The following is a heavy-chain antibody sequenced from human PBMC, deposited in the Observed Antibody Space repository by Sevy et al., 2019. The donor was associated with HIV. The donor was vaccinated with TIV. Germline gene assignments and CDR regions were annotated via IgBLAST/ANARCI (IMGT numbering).Heavy chain of an antibody. CDR2: IYGTSGTT. D-gene: IGHD3-22*01. V-gene: IGHV3-23*01. J-gene: IGHJ3*02. CDR3: AGGRYDSSGSFDAFDI. Sequence: GGSLRLSCKPSGFTFITYAMNWVRQAPGKGLEWVSTIYGTSGTTYYAESVRCRFTISRDNSMNTLFLQMNTLRTEDTALYYCAGGRYDSSGSFDAFDIWGQGTMVTVSS. CDR1: GFTFITYA.